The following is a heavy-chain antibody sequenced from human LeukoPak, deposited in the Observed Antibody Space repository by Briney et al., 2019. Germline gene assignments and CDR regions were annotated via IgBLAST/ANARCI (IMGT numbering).Heavy chain of an antibody. Sequence: GGSLRLSCAASGFTFSSYWMHWVRQAPGKGLVWVSRINSDGSSTSYADSVKGRFTISRDNAKNTLYLQMNSLRAEDTAVYYCARGRITMVRGVIYYYYYMDVWGKGTTVTISS. D-gene: IGHD3-10*01. CDR3: ARGRITMVRGVIYYYYYMDV. V-gene: IGHV3-74*01. CDR1: GFTFSSYW. J-gene: IGHJ6*03. CDR2: INSDGSST.